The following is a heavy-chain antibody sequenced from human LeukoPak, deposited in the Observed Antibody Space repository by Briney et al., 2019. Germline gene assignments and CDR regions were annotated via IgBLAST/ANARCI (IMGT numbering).Heavy chain of an antibody. D-gene: IGHD3-16*01. CDR2: INHSGST. J-gene: IGHJ3*02. CDR3: ARDQLGMGDI. Sequence: PSETLSLTCAVYGGSFSGYYWSWIRQPPGKGLEWIGEINHSGSTNYNPSLKSRVTISVDTSKNQFSLKLSSVTAADTAVYYCARDQLGMGDIWGQGTMVTVSS. CDR1: GGSFSGYY. V-gene: IGHV4-34*01.